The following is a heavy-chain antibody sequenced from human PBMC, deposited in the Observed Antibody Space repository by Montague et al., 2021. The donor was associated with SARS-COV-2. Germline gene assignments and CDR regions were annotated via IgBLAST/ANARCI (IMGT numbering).Heavy chain of an antibody. CDR3: ARDIGGATSDH. Sequence: SETLSLTCSVSGGSIGSGNYYWGWIRQFPGLGLEWMGAISSSGTSYYLPSLRSRVTMSRDTSQNQFSLRLSSVTAADTAVYYCARDIGGATSDHWGQGIMVTVST. V-gene: IGHV4-39*07. J-gene: IGHJ4*02. CDR2: ISSSGTS. CDR1: GGSIGSGNYY. D-gene: IGHD3-16*01.